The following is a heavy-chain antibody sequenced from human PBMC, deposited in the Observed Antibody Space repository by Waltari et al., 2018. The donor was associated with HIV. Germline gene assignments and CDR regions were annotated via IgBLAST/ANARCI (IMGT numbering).Heavy chain of an antibody. D-gene: IGHD3-9*01. CDR1: GFSVSTTY. V-gene: IGHV3-53*01. CDR3: ARGYFKGLDC. CDR2: IYGNGKT. Sequence: EVQLVQSGGDLIQPGGSLRLSCAASGFSVSTTYMKWVRQAPGKGLEGVSIIYGNGKTYYADSVRGRFTISRDNSNNTLYLQMNSLKVEDTAFYYCARGYFKGLDCWGQGALVSVSS. J-gene: IGHJ4*02.